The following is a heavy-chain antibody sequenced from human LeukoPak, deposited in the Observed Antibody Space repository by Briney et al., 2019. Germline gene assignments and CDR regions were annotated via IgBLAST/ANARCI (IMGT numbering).Heavy chain of an antibody. CDR2: IFPGDSDT. CDR1: GYSFTSYW. J-gene: IGHJ6*02. Sequence: PGESLKISCKGSGYSFTSYWIGWVRQMPGKGLEWMGIIFPGDSDTRYSPSFQGQVTISADKSISTAYLQWSSLKASDTAMYFCGGLAAAGTIYYYNGMDVWGQGTTVTVSS. CDR3: GGLAAAGTIYYYNGMDV. V-gene: IGHV5-51*01. D-gene: IGHD6-13*01.